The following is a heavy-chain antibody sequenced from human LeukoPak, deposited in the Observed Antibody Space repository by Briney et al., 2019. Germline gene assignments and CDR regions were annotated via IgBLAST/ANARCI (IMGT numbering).Heavy chain of an antibody. CDR1: GGTFSSYA. V-gene: IGHV1-69*01. J-gene: IGHJ4*02. D-gene: IGHD6-13*01. Sequence: SVKVSCKASGGTFSSYAISWVRQAPGQGLEWMGGIIPIFGTANYAQKFQGRVTITADESTSTAYMELSSLRAEDTAVYYCAKWPKKYSSSCFWGQGTLVTVSS. CDR2: IIPIFGTA. CDR3: AKWPKKYSSSCF.